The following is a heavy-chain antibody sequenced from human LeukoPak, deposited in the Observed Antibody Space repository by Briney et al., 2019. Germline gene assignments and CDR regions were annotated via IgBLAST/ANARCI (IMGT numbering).Heavy chain of an antibody. CDR2: IYYSGST. D-gene: IGHD6-19*01. CDR3: ARGYPAVAAPAY. J-gene: IGHJ4*02. V-gene: IGHV4-59*01. Sequence: SETLSLTCAVYGGSFSGYYWSWIRQPPGKGLEWIGYIYYSGSTNYNPSLKSRVTISVDTSKNQFSLKLSSVTAADTAVYYCARGYPAVAAPAYWGQGTLVTVSS. CDR1: GGSFSGYY.